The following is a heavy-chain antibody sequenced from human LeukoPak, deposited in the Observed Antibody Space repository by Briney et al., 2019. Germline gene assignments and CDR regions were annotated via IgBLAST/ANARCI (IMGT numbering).Heavy chain of an antibody. J-gene: IGHJ4*02. Sequence: ASVKVSCKDSGYTFIGYYLHWVRQAPGQGLEWIGWINPKSGDSNHAQKFQDRVTMTGDASISTAYMELSSLRSNDTAVYYCARGDTATFDYLGQGAQVTVSS. CDR2: INPKSGDS. D-gene: IGHD5-18*01. CDR1: GYTFIGYY. CDR3: ARGDTATFDY. V-gene: IGHV1-2*02.